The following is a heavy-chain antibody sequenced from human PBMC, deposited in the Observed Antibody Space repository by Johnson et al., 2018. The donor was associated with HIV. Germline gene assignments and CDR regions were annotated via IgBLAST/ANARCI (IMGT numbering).Heavy chain of an antibody. CDR1: GFTFSDYY. D-gene: IGHD3/OR15-3a*01. CDR2: ISSSGSNI. V-gene: IGHV3-11*04. Sequence: QVQLVESGGGLVKPGGSLRLSCAASGFTFSDYYMSWIRQAPGEGREWVSYISSSGSNIYYPDPVKGRFNISRDSAKNSLYLQMNSLIAEDTAVYYCARVDRSVAFDILGQGTMVTVSS. CDR3: ARVDRSVAFDI. J-gene: IGHJ3*02.